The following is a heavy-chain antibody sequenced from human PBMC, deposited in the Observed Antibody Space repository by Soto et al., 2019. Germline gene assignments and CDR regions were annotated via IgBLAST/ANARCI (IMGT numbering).Heavy chain of an antibody. J-gene: IGHJ4*02. Sequence: QVQLQESGPGLVKPSQTLSLTCTVSGGSISSGGYYWSWIRQHPGKGLEWIGYIYYSGSTYYNPSLKSRVTISVDTSKNQFARKLSSVTAADTAVYHCASEGGIVGATAADYWAQGTLVTVSS. V-gene: IGHV4-31*03. D-gene: IGHD1-26*01. CDR1: GGSISSGGYY. CDR2: IYYSGST. CDR3: ASEGGIVGATAADY.